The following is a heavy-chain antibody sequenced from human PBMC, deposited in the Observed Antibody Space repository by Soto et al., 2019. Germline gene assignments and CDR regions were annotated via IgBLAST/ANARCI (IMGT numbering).Heavy chain of an antibody. CDR2: MYNSGST. CDR1: GGSVSSGSYY. CDR3: ARVSSGWYYFDY. D-gene: IGHD6-19*01. J-gene: IGHJ4*02. Sequence: SETLSLTCTVSGGSVSSGSYYWSWIRQPPGKGLEWIGYMYNSGSTNYNPSLKSRVIISVDTSKNQFSLKLSSVTAADTAVYYCARVSSGWYYFDYWGQGTLVTVSS. V-gene: IGHV4-61*01.